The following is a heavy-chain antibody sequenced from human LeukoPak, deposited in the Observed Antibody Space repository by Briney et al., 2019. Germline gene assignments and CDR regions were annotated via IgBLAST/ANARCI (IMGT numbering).Heavy chain of an antibody. V-gene: IGHV1-69*04. J-gene: IGHJ4*02. CDR2: IIPILGIA. Sequence: ASVKVSCKASGGTFSSYAISWVRQAPGQGLEWMGRIIPILGIANYAQKFQGRVTITADKSTSTAYMELSSLRSEDTAVYYCARLIGIVATPLHFDYWGQGTLVTVSS. CDR1: GGTFSSYA. D-gene: IGHD5-12*01. CDR3: ARLIGIVATPLHFDY.